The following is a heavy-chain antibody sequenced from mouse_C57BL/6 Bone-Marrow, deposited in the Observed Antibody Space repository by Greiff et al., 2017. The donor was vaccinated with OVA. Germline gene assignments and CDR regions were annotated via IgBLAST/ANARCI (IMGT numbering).Heavy chain of an antibody. CDR1: GYTFTDYN. D-gene: IGHD1-1*01. Sequence: VQLQQSGPELVKPGASVKMSCKASGYTFTDYNMHWVKQSHGKSLEWIGYINPNNGGTSYNQKFKGKATLTVNKSSSTAYMELRSLTSEDSAVYYCAADYYGSSYVDYWGQGTTLTVSS. J-gene: IGHJ2*01. CDR3: AADYYGSSYVDY. CDR2: INPNNGGT. V-gene: IGHV1-22*01.